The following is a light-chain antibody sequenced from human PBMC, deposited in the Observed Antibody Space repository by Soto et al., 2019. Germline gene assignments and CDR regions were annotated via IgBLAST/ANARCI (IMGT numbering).Light chain of an antibody. Sequence: DIQMTQSPSTLSASVGDRVTITCRASQSISSWLAWYQQKPGQAPKLLIYKASSLESGDPSRFSGSGSGTEFTLTISSLQPDDFATYYCQQYNSYPWTFGQGTKVEIK. V-gene: IGKV1-5*03. CDR3: QQYNSYPWT. CDR1: QSISSW. CDR2: KAS. J-gene: IGKJ1*01.